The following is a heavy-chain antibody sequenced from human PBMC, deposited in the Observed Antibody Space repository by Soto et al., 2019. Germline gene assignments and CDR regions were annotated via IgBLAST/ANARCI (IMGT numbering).Heavy chain of an antibody. Sequence: GGSLRLSCAASGFTFSNAWMSWVRQAPGKGLEWVGRIKSKTDGGTTDYAAPVKGRFTISRDDSKNTLYLQMNSLKTEDTAVYYCTTDKLGNGDKKYNWFDPWGQGTLVTVSS. V-gene: IGHV3-15*01. CDR2: IKSKTDGGTT. CDR3: TTDKLGNGDKKYNWFDP. CDR1: GFTFSNAW. D-gene: IGHD3-10*01. J-gene: IGHJ5*02.